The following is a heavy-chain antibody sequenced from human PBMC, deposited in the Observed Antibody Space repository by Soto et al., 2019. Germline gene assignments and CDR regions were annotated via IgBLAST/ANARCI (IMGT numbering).Heavy chain of an antibody. J-gene: IGHJ4*02. CDR1: GYTFTSYG. V-gene: IGHV1-18*01. CDR3: ARGRDYDSSGYYPFDY. Sequence: QVQLVQCGAEAKKPGASVKVSCKASGYTFTSYGISWVRQAPGQGLEWMGWISAYNGNTNYAQKLQGRVTMTTDTSTSTAYMELRSLRSDDTAVYYCARGRDYDSSGYYPFDYWGQGTLVTVSS. D-gene: IGHD3-22*01. CDR2: ISAYNGNT.